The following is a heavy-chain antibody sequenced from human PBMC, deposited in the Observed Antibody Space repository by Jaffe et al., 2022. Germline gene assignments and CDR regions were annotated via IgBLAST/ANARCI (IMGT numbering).Heavy chain of an antibody. J-gene: IGHJ3*02. D-gene: IGHD2-15*01. CDR2: ISYDGSNK. Sequence: QVQLVESGGGVVQPGRSLRLSCAASGFTFSSYGMHWVRQAPGKGLEWVAVISYDGSNKYYADSVKGRFTISRDNSKNTLYLQMNSLRAEDTAVYYCAKVVAADHDAFDIWGQGTMVTVSS. CDR3: AKVVAADHDAFDI. V-gene: IGHV3-30*18. CDR1: GFTFSSYG.